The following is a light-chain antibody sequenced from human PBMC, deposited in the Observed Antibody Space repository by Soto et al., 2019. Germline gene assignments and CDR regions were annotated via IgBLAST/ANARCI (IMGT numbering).Light chain of an antibody. CDR2: DAS. V-gene: IGKV3-11*01. CDR3: QQRSKWPFT. CDR1: QSVSSY. J-gene: IGKJ3*01. Sequence: IVLTQSPATLSFSPGERATLSCRASQSVSSYLAWYQQKPGQAPRLLIYDASNRATGIPARFSGSGSGTDFTLTISSLEPEDFAVYYCQQRSKWPFTFGPGTKVEIX.